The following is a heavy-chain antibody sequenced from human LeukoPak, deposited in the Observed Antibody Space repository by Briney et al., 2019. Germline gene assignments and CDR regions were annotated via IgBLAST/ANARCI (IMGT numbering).Heavy chain of an antibody. D-gene: IGHD3-22*01. J-gene: IGHJ4*02. V-gene: IGHV1-69*05. CDR1: GGTFSSYA. CDR2: IIPIFGTA. CDR3: ARVYYDSSGYPRWDY. Sequence: SVKVSCRASGGTFSSYAISWVRQAPGQGLEWMGGIIPIFGTANYAQKFQGRVTITTDESTSTAYMELSSLRSEDTAVYYCARVYYDSSGYPRWDYWGQGTLVTVSS.